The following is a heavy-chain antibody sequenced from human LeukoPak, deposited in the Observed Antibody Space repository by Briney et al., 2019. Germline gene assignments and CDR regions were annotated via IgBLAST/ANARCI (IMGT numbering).Heavy chain of an antibody. Sequence: ASVKVSFKVPGYTLTELSMHWVRQAPGKGLEWMGGLDPEDGETIYAQKFQGRVTMTEDTSTDTAYMELSSLRSEDTAVYYCATRTTLLRYFDWLFHPFDYWGQGTLVTVSS. J-gene: IGHJ4*02. CDR2: LDPEDGET. V-gene: IGHV1-24*01. CDR1: GYTLTELS. CDR3: ATRTTLLRYFDWLFHPFDY. D-gene: IGHD3-9*01.